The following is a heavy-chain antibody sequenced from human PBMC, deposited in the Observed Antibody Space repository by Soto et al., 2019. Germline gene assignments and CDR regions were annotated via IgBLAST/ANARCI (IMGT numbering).Heavy chain of an antibody. Sequence: QVQLVQSGAEVKKPGASVKVSCKTSGYAFTGFYIHWVRQAPGQGLEWMGWISPNTGGTSYAQKFQGRVTMTRDTSISTAYMELTRLRSDDTAVFYCARVRQPVVDYFDYWGQGTLVTVSS. J-gene: IGHJ4*02. V-gene: IGHV1-2*02. CDR3: ARVRQPVVDYFDY. CDR2: ISPNTGGT. D-gene: IGHD2-21*01. CDR1: GYAFTGFY.